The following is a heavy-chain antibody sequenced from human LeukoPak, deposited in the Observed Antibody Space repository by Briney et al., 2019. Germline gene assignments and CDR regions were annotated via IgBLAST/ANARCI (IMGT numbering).Heavy chain of an antibody. CDR1: AGSISSDY. Sequence: PSETLSLTCTVAAGSISSDYWSCIRDPPGKGREWIGYIHYSGSPNYNPSLKSRVTISVDTSKNQFSLKLSSVTAADTAVYYCARSYCSSSCYAVGAFDIWGQGTVVTVSS. CDR3: ARSYCSSSCYAVGAFDI. D-gene: IGHD2-2*01. CDR2: IHYSGSP. V-gene: IGHV4-59*08. J-gene: IGHJ3*02.